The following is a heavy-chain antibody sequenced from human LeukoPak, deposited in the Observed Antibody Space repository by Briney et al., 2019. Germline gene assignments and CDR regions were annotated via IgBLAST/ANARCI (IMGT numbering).Heavy chain of an antibody. V-gene: IGHV3-23*01. CDR3: AKMGSRCSSTSCYPPTYYYYMDV. CDR2: ISGSGGST. J-gene: IGHJ6*03. CDR1: GFTFSSYA. D-gene: IGHD2-2*01. Sequence: GGSLRLSCAASGFTFSSYAMSWVRQAPGKGLEWVSAISGSGGSTYYADSVKGRFTISRDNSKNTLYLQMNSLRAEDTAVYYCAKMGSRCSSTSCYPPTYYYYMDVWGKGTTVTVSS.